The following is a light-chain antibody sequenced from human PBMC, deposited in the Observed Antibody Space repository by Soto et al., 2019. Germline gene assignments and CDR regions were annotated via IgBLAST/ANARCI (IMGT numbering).Light chain of an antibody. J-gene: IGKJ4*01. CDR1: QSVSSS. CDR3: QQCSDWPLT. Sequence: EIVMTQSPVTLSVSPGERATLSCRASQSVSSSLAWYQQKPGQSPRLLIYGASTRATGVPDRFSGSGSGTEFALTISSLQSEDFAVYYCQQCSDWPLTFGGGTKVEIK. CDR2: GAS. V-gene: IGKV3-15*01.